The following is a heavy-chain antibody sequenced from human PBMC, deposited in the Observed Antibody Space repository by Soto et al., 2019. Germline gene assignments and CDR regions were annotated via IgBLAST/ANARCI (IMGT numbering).Heavy chain of an antibody. J-gene: IGHJ6*02. Sequence: QVQLVQSGAEVKKPGSSVKVSCKASGGTFSSYAISWVRQAPGQGLEWMGGIIPSFGTANYAQKFQGRVTITADESTRRAYMVLSSLRSEDTAVYYCASPYCSGGSCYSVPGSYGMDVWGQGTTVTVSS. D-gene: IGHD2-15*01. CDR2: IIPSFGTA. CDR1: GGTFSSYA. CDR3: ASPYCSGGSCYSVPGSYGMDV. V-gene: IGHV1-69*01.